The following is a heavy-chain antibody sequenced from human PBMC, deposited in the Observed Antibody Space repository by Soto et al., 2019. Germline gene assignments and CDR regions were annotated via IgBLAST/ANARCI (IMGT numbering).Heavy chain of an antibody. CDR3: ARGPPRIAAAGLFGLSGFDY. CDR1: GGSFSGYY. Sequence: SETLSLTCAVYGGSFSGYYWSWIRQPPGKGLEWIGEINHSGSTNYNPSHKSRVTISVDTSKNQFSLKLSSVTAADTAVYYCARGPPRIAAAGLFGLSGFDYWGQGTLVTVSS. V-gene: IGHV4-34*01. D-gene: IGHD6-13*01. J-gene: IGHJ4*02. CDR2: INHSGST.